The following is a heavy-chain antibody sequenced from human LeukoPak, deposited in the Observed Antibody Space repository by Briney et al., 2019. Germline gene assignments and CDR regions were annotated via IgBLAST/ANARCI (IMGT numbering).Heavy chain of an antibody. CDR2: ISSGSSYI. Sequence: GGSLRLSCAASGFTFSSYSMNWVRQAPGKGLEWVSSISSGSSYIYYADSVKGRFTISRDNAKNSLYLQMNSLRAEDTAVYYCARARGDCSSTSCYRVGAFDIWGQGTMATVSS. CDR3: ARARGDCSSTSCYRVGAFDI. J-gene: IGHJ3*02. V-gene: IGHV3-21*01. D-gene: IGHD2-2*02. CDR1: GFTFSSYS.